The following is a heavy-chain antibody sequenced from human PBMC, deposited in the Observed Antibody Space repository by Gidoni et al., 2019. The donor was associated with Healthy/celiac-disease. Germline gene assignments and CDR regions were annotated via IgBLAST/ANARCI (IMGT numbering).Heavy chain of an antibody. CDR3: AKLATGYSSGTDAFDI. CDR1: GFTFSSYW. J-gene: IGHJ3*02. Sequence: EVQLVESGGGLVQPGGSLSLSCAASGFTFSSYWMHWVRQAPGKGLVWVSRINSDGSSTSYADSVKGRFTISRDNAKNTLYLQMNSLRAEDTAVYYCAKLATGYSSGTDAFDIWGQGTMVTVSS. CDR2: INSDGSST. V-gene: IGHV3-74*01. D-gene: IGHD6-19*01.